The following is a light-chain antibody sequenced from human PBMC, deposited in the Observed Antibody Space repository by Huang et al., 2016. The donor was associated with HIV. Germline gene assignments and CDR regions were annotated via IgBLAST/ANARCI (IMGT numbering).Light chain of an antibody. Sequence: EIVMTQSPATLSVSPGERATLSCRASQSVSSNLAWYQQKPGQAPRLLIYTRATGIPARFSGSGSGTEFTLTISSLQSEYFAVYCCQQYNNWPRTFGQGTKVEIK. CDR3: QQYNNWPRT. CDR1: QSVSSN. V-gene: IGKV3-15*01. J-gene: IGKJ1*01.